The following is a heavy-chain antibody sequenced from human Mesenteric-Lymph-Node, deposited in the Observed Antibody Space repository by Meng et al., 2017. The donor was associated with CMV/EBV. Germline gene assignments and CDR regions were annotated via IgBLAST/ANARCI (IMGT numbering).Heavy chain of an antibody. CDR3: AREYSSSWFDY. CDR2: INPNSGVI. V-gene: IGHV1-2*04. D-gene: IGHD6-13*01. CDR1: GYTFHAQY. J-gene: IGHJ4*02. Sequence: SCKTSGYTFHAQYMHWVRQAPGQGLEWMGWINPNSGVINYAQKFQGWVTMTRDTSISTVYVELSRLRSDDTAVYYCAREYSSSWFDYWGQGTLVTVSS.